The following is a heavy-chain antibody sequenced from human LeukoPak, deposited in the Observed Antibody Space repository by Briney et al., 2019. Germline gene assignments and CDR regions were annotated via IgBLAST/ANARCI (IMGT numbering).Heavy chain of an antibody. CDR1: GGSISSYY. CDR2: IYYSGST. Sequence: SETLSLTCTVSGGSISSYYWSWIGQPPGKGLEWIGYIYYSGSTNYNPSLKSRVTISVDTSKNQFSLKLSSVTAADTAVYYCARALDYYDSSGYYYLHYYGMDVWGPGTTVTVSS. CDR3: ARALDYYDSSGYYYLHYYGMDV. V-gene: IGHV4-59*01. D-gene: IGHD3-22*01. J-gene: IGHJ6*02.